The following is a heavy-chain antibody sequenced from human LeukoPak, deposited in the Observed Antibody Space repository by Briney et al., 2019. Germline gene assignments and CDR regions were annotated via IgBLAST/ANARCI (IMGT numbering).Heavy chain of an antibody. CDR2: IYYSGST. CDR3: AREGGFYRPLDY. V-gene: IGHV4-59*02. D-gene: IGHD3-3*01. Sequence: PSETLSLTCTVSGGSVSSYYWSWIRQPPGKGLEWIAYIYYSGSTKYNPSLKSRVTISVDTSKNQFSLKLTSVTAADTAVYYCAREGGFYRPLDYSGQGTLVTVSS. CDR1: GGSVSSYY. J-gene: IGHJ4*02.